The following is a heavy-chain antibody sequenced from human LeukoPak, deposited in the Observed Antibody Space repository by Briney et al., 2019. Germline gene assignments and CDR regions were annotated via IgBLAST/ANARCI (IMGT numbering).Heavy chain of an antibody. D-gene: IGHD3-9*01. V-gene: IGHV6-1*01. CDR3: ARYDNGAPDY. CDR1: GDSVSSNSAA. J-gene: IGHJ4*02. CDR2: TYYRAKWYY. Sequence: SQTPSLTCAISGDSVSSNSAAWKWSRQSPSRGLEWLGRTYYRAKWYYDYTVSVKSRISINPDTSKNQFSLHLNSVTPEDTALYYCARYDNGAPDYWGQGTLVTVSS.